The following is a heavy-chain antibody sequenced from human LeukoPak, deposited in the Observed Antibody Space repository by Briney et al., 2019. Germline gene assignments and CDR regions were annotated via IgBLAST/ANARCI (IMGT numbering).Heavy chain of an antibody. D-gene: IGHD3-3*01. CDR1: GGSITKNGYY. Sequence: SETLSLTCSVSGGSITKNGYYWGWIRQSPETGLEWIGSMHYSGSTYYNPSLNSRVTISVDTSKNQFSLKLSSVTAADTAVYYCAIPTGDFWSGSFPMDVWGKGTTVTVSS. V-gene: IGHV4-39*01. CDR2: MHYSGST. J-gene: IGHJ6*03. CDR3: AIPTGDFWSGSFPMDV.